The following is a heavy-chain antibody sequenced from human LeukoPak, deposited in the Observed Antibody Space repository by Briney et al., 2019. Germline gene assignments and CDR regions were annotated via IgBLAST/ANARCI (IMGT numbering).Heavy chain of an antibody. J-gene: IGHJ4*02. D-gene: IGHD3-22*01. Sequence: GGSLRLSCAASGFAFSSHFMHWVRQAPGKGLEWVTSVSYDGSNQYYADSVKGRFTVSKDNSKNTLFLQVNSLRTEDTAVYYCARGPTYQHSSGHDFDYWGQGTLVTVSS. CDR3: ARGPTYQHSSGHDFDY. CDR2: VSYDGSNQ. CDR1: GFAFSSHF. V-gene: IGHV3-30*04.